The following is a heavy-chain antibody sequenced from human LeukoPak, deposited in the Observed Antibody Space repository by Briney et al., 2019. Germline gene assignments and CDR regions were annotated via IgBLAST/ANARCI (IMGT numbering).Heavy chain of an antibody. Sequence: PGGSLRLSCAASGFTLSSFAMSWVRQAPGKGLEWVSAISDSGDATYLADSVKGRFTISRDNSKNTLYLHMNSLRAEATAVYYCASNPGRGDWFDPWGQGTLVTVSS. V-gene: IGHV3-23*01. CDR3: ASNPGRGDWFDP. CDR1: GFTLSSFA. D-gene: IGHD3-10*01. J-gene: IGHJ5*02. CDR2: ISDSGDAT.